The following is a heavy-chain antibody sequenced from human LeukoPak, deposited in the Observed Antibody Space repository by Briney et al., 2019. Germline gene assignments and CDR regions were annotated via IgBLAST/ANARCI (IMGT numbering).Heavy chain of an antibody. J-gene: IGHJ4*02. CDR1: GYSFTSYW. V-gene: IGHV5-51*01. D-gene: IGHD6-19*01. CDR2: IYPGDSDT. CDR3: ARHPNGYSSGWYGGNFDS. Sequence: GESLKISCKGSGYSFTSYWIGWVRQMPGKGLEWMGIIYPGDSDTRYSPSFQGQVTISADKSISTAYLQWSSLKASDTAMYYCARHPNGYSSGWYGGNFDSWGQGTLVTVSS.